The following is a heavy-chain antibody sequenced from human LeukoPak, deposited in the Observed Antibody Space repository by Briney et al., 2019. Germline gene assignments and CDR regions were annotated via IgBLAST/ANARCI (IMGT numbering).Heavy chain of an antibody. CDR2: ISAYNGNT. V-gene: IGHV1-18*01. CDR3: ASDLRGYSGYGSYYYYMHV. J-gene: IGHJ6*03. CDR1: GYTFINYV. Sequence: ASVKVSCKASGYTFINYVISWVRQAPGQGLEWMGWISAYNGNTNHAQKLQGRVTMTTDTSTSTTYMELRSLRSDDTAVYYCASDLRGYSGYGSYYYYMHVWGKGTTVTVSS. D-gene: IGHD5-12*01.